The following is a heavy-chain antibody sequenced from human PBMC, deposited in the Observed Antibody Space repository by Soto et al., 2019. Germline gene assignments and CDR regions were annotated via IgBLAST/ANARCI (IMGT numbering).Heavy chain of an antibody. V-gene: IGHV3-30*03. J-gene: IGHJ4*02. CDR1: GNTFSHYG. D-gene: IGHD1-26*01. CDR2: ISYDGSNK. CDR3: ARYSGKYQGPIDY. Sequence: QVQLVESGGGVVQPGRSLRLSCAASGNTFSHYGIHWVRQARGKGLEWLAVISYDGSNKHYAYSVKGRFTVSRDNSKNTLYLQMNSLRAEDTAVYFCARYSGKYQGPIDYWGQGNLVTVSS.